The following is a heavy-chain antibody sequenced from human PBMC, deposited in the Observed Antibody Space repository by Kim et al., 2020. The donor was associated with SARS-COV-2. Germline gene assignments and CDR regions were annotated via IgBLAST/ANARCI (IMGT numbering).Heavy chain of an antibody. V-gene: IGHV3-21*01. J-gene: IGHJ3*02. Sequence: GGSLRLSCAASGFTFSSYSMNWVRQAPGKGMEWVSSISSSSSYIYYEDSVKGRFTISSDNAKNSLFLQMNSLRAEDAAVYYCEGGRDSSAYWGDAVDIWGQGTMVTVSS. CDR1: GFTFSSYS. CDR3: EGGRDSSAYWGDAVDI. D-gene: IGHD3-22*01. CDR2: ISSSSSYI.